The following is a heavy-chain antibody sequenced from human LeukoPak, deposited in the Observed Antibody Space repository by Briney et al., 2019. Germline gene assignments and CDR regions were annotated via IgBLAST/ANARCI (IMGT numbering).Heavy chain of an antibody. CDR2: IRYDGSNK. V-gene: IGHV3-30*02. CDR3: AKSQMGYCSSTSCRPDY. D-gene: IGHD2-2*01. Sequence: GGSLRLSCAASGFTFISYSMNWVRQAPGKGLEWVAFIRYDGSNKYYADSVKGRFTISRDNSKNTLYLQMNSLRAEDTAVYYCAKSQMGYCSSTSCRPDYWGQGTLVTVSS. J-gene: IGHJ4*02. CDR1: GFTFISYS.